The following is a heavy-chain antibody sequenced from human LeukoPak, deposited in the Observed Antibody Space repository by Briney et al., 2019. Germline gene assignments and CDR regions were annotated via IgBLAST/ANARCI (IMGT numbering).Heavy chain of an antibody. CDR3: ARAGYTMVRGVIKPYYFDY. J-gene: IGHJ4*02. Sequence: PSETLSLTCAVYGGSFSGYYWSWIRQPPGKRLEWIGEINHSGSTNYNPSLKSRVTISVDTSKNQFSLKLSSVTAADTAVYYCARAGYTMVRGVIKPYYFDYWGQGTLVTVSS. CDR2: INHSGST. CDR1: GGSFSGYY. V-gene: IGHV4-34*01. D-gene: IGHD3-10*01.